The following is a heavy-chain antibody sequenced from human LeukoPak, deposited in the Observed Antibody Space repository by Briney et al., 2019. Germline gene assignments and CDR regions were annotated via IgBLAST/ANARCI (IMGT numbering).Heavy chain of an antibody. CDR1: GYTLTELS. D-gene: IGHD3-10*01. J-gene: IGHJ3*02. CDR3: ACHGSGSYDAFDI. V-gene: IGHV1-24*01. Sequence: APVKVSCKVSGYTLTELSMHWVRQAPGKGLEWMGGFDPEDGETIYAQKFQGRVTMTEDTSTDTAYMELSSLRSEDTAVYYCACHGSGSYDAFDIWGQGTMVTVSS. CDR2: FDPEDGET.